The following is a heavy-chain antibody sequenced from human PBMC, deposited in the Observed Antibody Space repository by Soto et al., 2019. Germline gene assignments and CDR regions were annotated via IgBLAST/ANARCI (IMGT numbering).Heavy chain of an antibody. CDR3: AGYCSSTSCYTGTDY. V-gene: IGHV4-31*03. CDR2: IYYSGST. J-gene: IGHJ4*02. D-gene: IGHD2-2*02. Sequence: QVQLQESGPGLVKPSQTLSLTCTVSGGSISSGGYYWSWIRQHPGKGLEWLGYIYYSGSTYYNPSLKSRVTISVATSKNQFSLKLSSVTAADTAVYYCAGYCSSTSCYTGTDYWGQGPLVTVSS. CDR1: GGSISSGGYY.